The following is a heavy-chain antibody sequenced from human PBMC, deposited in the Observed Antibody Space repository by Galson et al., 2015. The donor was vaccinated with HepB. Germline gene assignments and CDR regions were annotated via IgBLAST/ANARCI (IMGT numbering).Heavy chain of an antibody. CDR3: ARGHRPRNWFDP. Sequence: TLSLTCTVSGGSISSGGYYWSWIRQHPGKGLEWIGNIYYSGSTYYNPSLKSRVTISVDTSKNQFSLKLSSVTAADTAVYYCARGHRPRNWFDPWGQGTLVTVSS. V-gene: IGHV4-31*03. CDR1: GGSISSGGYY. J-gene: IGHJ5*02. CDR2: IYYSGST. D-gene: IGHD1-14*01.